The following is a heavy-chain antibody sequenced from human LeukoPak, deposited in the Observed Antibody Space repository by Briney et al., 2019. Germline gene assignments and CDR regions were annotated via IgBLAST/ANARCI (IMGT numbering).Heavy chain of an antibody. CDR2: IYYSGST. V-gene: IGHV4-31*03. CDR3: ARGSCSGGSCYSAGFDY. D-gene: IGHD2-15*01. CDR1: GGSISSGGYY. J-gene: IGHJ4*02. Sequence: PSETLSLTCTVSGGSISSGGYYWSWIRQHPGKGLEWIGYIYYSGSTYYDPSLKSRVTISVDTSKNQFSLKLSSVTVADTAVYYCARGSCSGGSCYSAGFDYWGQGTLVTVSS.